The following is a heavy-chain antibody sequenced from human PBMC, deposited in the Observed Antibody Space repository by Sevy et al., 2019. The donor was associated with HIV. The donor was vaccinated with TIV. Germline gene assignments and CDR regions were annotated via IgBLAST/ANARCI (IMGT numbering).Heavy chain of an antibody. CDR2: LSYDGINK. V-gene: IGHV3-30*18. J-gene: IGHJ6*02. CDR1: GLSVTNYG. CDR3: AKDVTGFYGMDV. Sequence: GGSLRLSCEVSGLSVTNYGMHWVRQAPGKGLEWVAVLSYDGINKYYGDSVKGRFIISRDRSKNTLYLQMNILRIEDTAVYYCAKDVTGFYGMDVWGQGTTVTVSS. D-gene: IGHD2-8*02.